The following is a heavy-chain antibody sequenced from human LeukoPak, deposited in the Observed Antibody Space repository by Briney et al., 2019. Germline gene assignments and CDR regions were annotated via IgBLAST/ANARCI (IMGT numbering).Heavy chain of an antibody. D-gene: IGHD2-15*01. CDR3: ARGTVVVVAATRVWYYYYMDV. Sequence: PGGSLRLSCAASGFTFSSDAMHWVRQAPGKGLVWVSRINSDGSSTSYADSVKGRFTISRDNAKNTLYLQMNSLRAEDTAVYYCARGTVVVVAATRVWYYYYMDVWGKGTTVTVSS. CDR2: INSDGSST. V-gene: IGHV3-74*01. J-gene: IGHJ6*03. CDR1: GFTFSSDA.